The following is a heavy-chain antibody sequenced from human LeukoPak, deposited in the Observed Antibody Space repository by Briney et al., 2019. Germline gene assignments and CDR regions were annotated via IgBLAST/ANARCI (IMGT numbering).Heavy chain of an antibody. CDR2: IRSSSGII. Sequence: GGSLRLSCAASGFIFSDYYMNWIRQAPGKGLEWVSYIRSSSGIIYYADSVKGRFTISRDNAKNSLFLQMNSLRADDTAVYYCARADRNYYMDVWGKGTTVTVSS. CDR3: ARADRNYYMDV. J-gene: IGHJ6*03. CDR1: GFIFSDYY. V-gene: IGHV3-11*04.